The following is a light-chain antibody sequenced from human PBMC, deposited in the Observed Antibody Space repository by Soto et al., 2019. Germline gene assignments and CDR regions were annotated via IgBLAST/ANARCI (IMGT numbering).Light chain of an antibody. CDR2: AAS. J-gene: IGKJ1*01. Sequence: IVMPQSPATLSVSPGERATLSCRASQSVTSNLAWYQPTPGQAPRLLISAASTRAAAVPDRFTGSVSGTDFALTITRLEPEDFAVYDCQQYVTSSPRTGGQGNKVDIK. V-gene: IGKV3D-15*01. CDR3: QQYVTSSPRT. CDR1: QSVTSN.